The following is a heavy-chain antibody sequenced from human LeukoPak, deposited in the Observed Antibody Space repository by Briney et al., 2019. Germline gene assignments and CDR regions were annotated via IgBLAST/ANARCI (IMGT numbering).Heavy chain of an antibody. CDR1: GFTFSSYA. V-gene: IGHV3-23*01. Sequence: HSGGSLRLSCAASGFTFSSYAMRWVRQAPGKGLEWVSAISGSGGSTYYADSVKGRFTISRDNSKNTLYLQMNSLRAEDTAVYYCAKEGGGSHRAAFDIWGQGTMVTVSS. D-gene: IGHD3-16*01. CDR3: AKEGGGSHRAAFDI. CDR2: ISGSGGST. J-gene: IGHJ3*02.